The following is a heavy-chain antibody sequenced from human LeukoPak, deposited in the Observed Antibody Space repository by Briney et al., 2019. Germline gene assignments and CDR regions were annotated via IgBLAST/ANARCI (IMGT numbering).Heavy chain of an antibody. V-gene: IGHV4-39*01. D-gene: IGHD2-2*02. CDR1: GGSISSSSYY. CDR3: AKHHTPWYAFDI. CDR2: IYYSGST. Sequence: SETLSLTCTVSGGSISSSSYYWGWIRQPPGKGLEWIGSIYYSGSTYYNPSLKSRVTISVDTSKNQFSLKLSSVTAADTAVYYCAKHHTPWYAFDIWGQGTMVTVSS. J-gene: IGHJ3*02.